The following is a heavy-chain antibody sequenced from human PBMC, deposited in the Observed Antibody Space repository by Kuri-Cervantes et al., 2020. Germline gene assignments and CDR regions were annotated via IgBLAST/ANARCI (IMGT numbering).Heavy chain of an antibody. CDR1: GFTFGDYA. CDR2: IRSKAYGGTT. V-gene: IGHV3-49*03. Sequence: GGSLRLPCPASGFTFGDYAMSWFRQAPGKGLEGVGFIRSKAYGGTTEYAAPVKGRFTISIDDTKNTLYLQMNSLKTEDTAVYYCTTSFLLTREYYYYMDVWGKGTTVTVSS. J-gene: IGHJ6*03. CDR3: TTSFLLTREYYYYMDV. D-gene: IGHD3-16*01.